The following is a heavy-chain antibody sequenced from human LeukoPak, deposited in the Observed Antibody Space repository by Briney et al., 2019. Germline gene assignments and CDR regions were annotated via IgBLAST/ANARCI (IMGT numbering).Heavy chain of an antibody. CDR3: ARGQRITMVRGARYFDL. D-gene: IGHD3-10*01. CDR1: GGSFSGYY. CDR2: INHSGST. Sequence: PSETLSLTCAVYGGSFSGYYWSWIRQPPGKGLEWIGEINHSGSTNYNPSLKGRVTISVDTSKNQFSLKLSSVTAADTAVYYCARGQRITMVRGARYFDLWGRGTLVAVSS. J-gene: IGHJ2*01. V-gene: IGHV4-34*01.